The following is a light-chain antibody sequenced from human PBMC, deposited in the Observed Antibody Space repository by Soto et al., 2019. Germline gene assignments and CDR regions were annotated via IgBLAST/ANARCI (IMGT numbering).Light chain of an antibody. J-gene: IGKJ1*01. CDR3: QQYNSYSRT. V-gene: IGKV3-11*01. CDR1: HSVSNN. Sequence: IRLKHSLATLSLSQGERATFSCRASHSVSNNLAWYQQKPGQAPRLLIYDASDRATGIPARFSGSGSGTDFTLTINRLEPEDFATYYCQQYNSYSRTFGQGTKVDIK. CDR2: DAS.